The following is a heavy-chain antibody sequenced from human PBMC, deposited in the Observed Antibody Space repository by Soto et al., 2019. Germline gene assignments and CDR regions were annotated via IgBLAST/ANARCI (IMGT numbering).Heavy chain of an antibody. CDR1: GGTFSSYA. D-gene: IGHD5-18*01. J-gene: IGHJ6*02. Sequence: QVQLVQSGAEVKKPGSSVKVSCKASGGTFSSYAISWVRQAPGQGLEWMGGIIPIFGTANYAQKFQGRVTITADESTSTAYMELSSLRSEDTAVYYCARDPVDTAMVTDYYYGMDVWGQGTTVTVSS. CDR2: IIPIFGTA. CDR3: ARDPVDTAMVTDYYYGMDV. V-gene: IGHV1-69*12.